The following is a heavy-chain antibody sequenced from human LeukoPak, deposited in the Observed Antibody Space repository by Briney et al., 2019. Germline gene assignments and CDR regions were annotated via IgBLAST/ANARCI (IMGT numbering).Heavy chain of an antibody. J-gene: IGHJ4*02. Sequence: GESLRLSCAASGFTFRSHWMSWVRQAPGKGLEWVANINPDGSEKFYVDSMKGRFSISRDNAENSVSLQMSSLRGEDTAVYYCARESRGYNILTGYYTQLDYWGQGTLVTVSS. CDR1: GFTFRSHW. D-gene: IGHD3-9*01. V-gene: IGHV3-7*01. CDR2: INPDGSEK. CDR3: ARESRGYNILTGYYTQLDY.